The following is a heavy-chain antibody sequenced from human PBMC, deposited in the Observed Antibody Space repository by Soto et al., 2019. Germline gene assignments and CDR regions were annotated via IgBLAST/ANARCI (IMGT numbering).Heavy chain of an antibody. D-gene: IGHD5-18*01. CDR2: INHSGST. CDR1: GGSFSGYY. CDR3: ARRGYSYGDD. V-gene: IGHV4-34*01. J-gene: IGHJ4*02. Sequence: QVQLQQWGAGLLKPSETLSLTCAVYGGSFSGYYWSWIRQPPGKGLEWIGEINHSGSTNYNPSLKSRVTISVDTSKHQFSLKLSSVTAADTAVYYCARRGYSYGDDWGQGTLVTVSS.